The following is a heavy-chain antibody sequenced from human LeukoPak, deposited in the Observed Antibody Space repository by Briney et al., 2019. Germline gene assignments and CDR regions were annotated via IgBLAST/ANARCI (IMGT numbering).Heavy chain of an antibody. CDR1: GFTFSSYG. CDR3: ARDTHYGSGSYCLDY. J-gene: IGHJ4*02. D-gene: IGHD3-10*01. V-gene: IGHV3-33*01. CDR2: IWYDGSNK. Sequence: GGSLRLSCAASGFTFSSYGMPWVRQAPGKGLEWVAVIWYDGSNKYYADSVKGRFTISRDNSRNTLYLQMNSLRAEDTAVYYCARDTHYGSGSYCLDYWGQGTLVTVSS.